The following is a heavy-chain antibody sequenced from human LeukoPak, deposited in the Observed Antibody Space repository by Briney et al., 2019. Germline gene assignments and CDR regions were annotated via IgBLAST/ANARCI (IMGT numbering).Heavy chain of an antibody. CDR1: GGSFTGTTYY. CDR3: ARNVSAGYFDY. V-gene: IGHV4-39*01. D-gene: IGHD2-8*01. Sequence: PSETLSLTCSVSGGSFTGTTYYWAWIRQPSGKGLEWIGSVYYSGSTSYSPSLKSRVTISVDTSKKQFSLRLSSVSAADTAVYYCARNVSAGYFDYWGQGTLVTVSS. J-gene: IGHJ4*02. CDR2: VYYSGST.